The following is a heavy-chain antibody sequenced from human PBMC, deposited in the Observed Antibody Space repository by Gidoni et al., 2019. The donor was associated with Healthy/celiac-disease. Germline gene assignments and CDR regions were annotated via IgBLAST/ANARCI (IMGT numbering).Heavy chain of an antibody. D-gene: IGHD3-10*01. Sequence: EVQLVESGGGLVQPGRSLRLSCAASGFTFDDYAMHWVRQAPGKGLGGVSGISWNSGSIGYADSVKGRFTISRDNAKNSLYLQMNSLRAEDTALYYCANAGGGSGSYYAEYFQHWGQGTLVTVSS. CDR3: ANAGGGSGSYYAEYFQH. J-gene: IGHJ1*01. CDR1: GFTFDDYA. V-gene: IGHV3-9*01. CDR2: ISWNSGSI.